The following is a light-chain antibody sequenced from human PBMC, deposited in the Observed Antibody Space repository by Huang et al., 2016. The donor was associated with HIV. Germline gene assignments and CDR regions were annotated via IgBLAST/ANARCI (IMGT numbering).Light chain of an antibody. CDR1: QTITTY. V-gene: IGKV1-39*01. CDR2: GAA. CDR3: QQTYDTLPT. J-gene: IGKJ5*01. Sequence: DIQMTQSPSSLSASVGDRVTITCRASQTITTYLNWYQKKPGEAPKLLIYGAATLQSGCPSRFSGSGSRTDFTLTISSLQPEYFATYSCQQTYDTLPTFGQGTRLETK.